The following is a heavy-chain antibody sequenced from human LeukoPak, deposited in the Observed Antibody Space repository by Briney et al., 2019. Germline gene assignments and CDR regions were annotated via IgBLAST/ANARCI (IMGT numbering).Heavy chain of an antibody. V-gene: IGHV3-30-3*01. J-gene: IGHJ4*02. Sequence: AGGGLRLSCAASGFTFSSYAMHWVRQAPGKGLEWVAVISYDGSNKYYADSVKGRFTIPRDKTKNTRYLQMNSLRAEDTAVYYCARDKSSWPLHYFDYWGQGTLVTVSS. D-gene: IGHD6-13*01. CDR2: ISYDGSNK. CDR1: GFTFSSYA. CDR3: ARDKSSWPLHYFDY.